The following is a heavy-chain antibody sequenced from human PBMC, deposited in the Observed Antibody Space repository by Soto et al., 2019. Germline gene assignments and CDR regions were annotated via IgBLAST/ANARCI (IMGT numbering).Heavy chain of an antibody. CDR1: GGSFSGYQ. V-gene: IGHV4-34*02. CDR3: ARGLILWFGELSRRGGYYDSMDV. D-gene: IGHD3-10*01. CDR2: INDSGDI. J-gene: IGHJ6*03. Sequence: QVQLQQWGAGLLKPSETLSLTCAVYGGSFSGYQWSWIRQTPGKGLEWIGGINDSGDINYNPSLKSRVTILVDAAKKQISLKLSSVTAADTAVYYCARGLILWFGELSRRGGYYDSMDVWGKGTTVTVSS.